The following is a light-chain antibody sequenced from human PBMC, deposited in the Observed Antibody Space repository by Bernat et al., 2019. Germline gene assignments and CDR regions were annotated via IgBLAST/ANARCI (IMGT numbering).Light chain of an antibody. Sequence: DIQMTQSPSSLSASIGDRITITRRASQNIRKYVNWYQQKSGEAPKAIICGASHLERGAPARFSGSGSGTTFTLTITSVQPADFASYFCKQSYGTPVTVGQGTRL. CDR2: GAS. CDR3: KQSYGTPVT. CDR1: QNIRKY. J-gene: IGKJ5*01. V-gene: IGKV1-39*01.